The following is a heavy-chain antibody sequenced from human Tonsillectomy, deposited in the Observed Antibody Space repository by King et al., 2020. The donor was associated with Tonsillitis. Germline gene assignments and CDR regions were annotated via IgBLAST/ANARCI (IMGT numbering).Heavy chain of an antibody. CDR1: EFTFRSYG. J-gene: IGHJ6*02. D-gene: IGHD6-13*01. CDR3: GRGGNLAEAGTHYYYFGMDV. CDR2: ISYDGTHK. V-gene: IGHV3-33*05. Sequence: HVQLVESGGGVVQPGGSLRVSCEASEFTFRSYGMHWVRQAPGKGLEWVAVISYDGTHKYYGDSVKGRFTISRDNSRSTLYLQMNSLRAEDTAVYYCGRGGNLAEAGTHYYYFGMDVWGQGTTVIVSS.